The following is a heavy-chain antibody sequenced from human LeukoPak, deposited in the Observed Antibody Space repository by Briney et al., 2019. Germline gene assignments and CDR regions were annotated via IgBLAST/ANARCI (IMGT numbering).Heavy chain of an antibody. J-gene: IGHJ5*02. CDR3: ARAGAKYCSSTSCYVEWFDP. D-gene: IGHD2-2*01. CDR2: IYYSGST. CDR1: GGSISSGGYY. V-gene: IGHV4-61*08. Sequence: SQTLSLTCTVSGGSISSGGYYWSWIRQPPGKGLEWIGYIYYSGSTNYNPSLKSRVTISVDKSKNQFSLKLSSVTAADTAVYYCARAGAKYCSSTSCYVEWFDPWGQGTLVTVSS.